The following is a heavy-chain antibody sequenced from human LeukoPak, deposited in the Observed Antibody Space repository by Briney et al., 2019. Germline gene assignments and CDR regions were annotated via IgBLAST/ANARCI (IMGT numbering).Heavy chain of an antibody. CDR3: ARSQYDSSGCANFDH. J-gene: IGHJ4*02. CDR2: IYYSGST. CDR1: GGSISSGDYY. V-gene: IGHV4-30-4*01. D-gene: IGHD3-22*01. Sequence: SQTLSLTCTVSGGSISSGDYYWSWICQPPGKGLEWLGYIYYSGSTYYNPSLKSRVTIAVDTSKNQFSLKLSSVTAADTAVYYCARSQYDSSGCANFDHWGQGTLVTVSS.